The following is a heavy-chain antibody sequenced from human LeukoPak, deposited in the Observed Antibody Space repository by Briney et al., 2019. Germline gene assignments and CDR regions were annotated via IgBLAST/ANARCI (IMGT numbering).Heavy chain of an antibody. CDR3: ARRATVVGPAPFDH. D-gene: IGHD4-23*01. J-gene: IGHJ4*02. CDR1: GFSFTIYA. CDR2: ISPGGDII. V-gene: IGHV3-23*01. Sequence: DPGGSLRLSCAASGFSFTIYAMSWVRQAPGKGLEWVSAISPGGDIIYYLDSVKGRFTISRDNSKNTLYLQMNSLRAEDTAVYYCARRATVVGPAPFDHWGQGTLVTVSS.